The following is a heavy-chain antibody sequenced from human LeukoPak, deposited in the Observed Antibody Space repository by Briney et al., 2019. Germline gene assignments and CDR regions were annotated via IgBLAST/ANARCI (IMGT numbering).Heavy chain of an antibody. CDR2: INPNSGGT. CDR3: ARGEDSSGYYDPYFDY. Sequence: GASVKVSCKASGYTFTDYYMHWVRQAPGQGLEWMGWINPNSGGTNYAQKFQGRVTMTRDTSISTAYMELSRLRSDDTAVYYCARGEDSSGYYDPYFDYWGQGTLVTASS. D-gene: IGHD3-22*01. J-gene: IGHJ4*02. CDR1: GYTFTDYY. V-gene: IGHV1-2*02.